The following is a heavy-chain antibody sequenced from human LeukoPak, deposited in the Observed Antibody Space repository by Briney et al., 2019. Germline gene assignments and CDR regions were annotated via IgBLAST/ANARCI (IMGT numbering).Heavy chain of an antibody. D-gene: IGHD6-19*01. J-gene: IGHJ6*03. Sequence: GGSLRLSCAASGFTFSNYAMTWVRQAPGKGLEWVSTISGSGNSAHYADSVRGLFTISRDKSKNTLYLQMNSLKTEDTAVYYCTRDREYSSGWYLYYYYMDVWGKGTTVTVSS. CDR3: TRDREYSSGWYLYYYYMDV. CDR1: GFTFSNYA. V-gene: IGHV3-23*01. CDR2: ISGSGNSA.